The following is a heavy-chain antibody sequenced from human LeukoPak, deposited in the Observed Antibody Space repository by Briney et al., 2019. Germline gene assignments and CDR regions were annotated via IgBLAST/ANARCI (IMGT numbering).Heavy chain of an antibody. Sequence: GGSLRLSCAASGFTFSSYSMNWVRQAPRKGLEWVSYISSSSSTIYYADSVKGRFTISRDNAKNSLYLQVNSLRAEDTAVYYCARGDYYDSSGYYFPAGYWGQGTLVTVSS. CDR3: ARGDYYDSSGYYFPAGY. CDR1: GFTFSSYS. J-gene: IGHJ4*02. CDR2: ISSSSSTI. V-gene: IGHV3-48*04. D-gene: IGHD3-22*01.